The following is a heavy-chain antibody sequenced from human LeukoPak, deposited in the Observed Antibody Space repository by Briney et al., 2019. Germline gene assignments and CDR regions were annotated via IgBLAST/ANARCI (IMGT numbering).Heavy chain of an antibody. D-gene: IGHD6-13*01. J-gene: IGHJ6*03. CDR1: GYTFTSYW. Sequence: GESLKISCQGSGYTFTSYWIVWVRQMPGKGLEWMGIIYPGDSDTRYSPSFQGQVTISADKSISTAYLQWSSLKASDTAMYYCARHGIAAEGQQLVVGYYYYYYMDVWGKGTTVTVSS. V-gene: IGHV5-51*01. CDR3: ARHGIAAEGQQLVVGYYYYYYMDV. CDR2: IYPGDSDT.